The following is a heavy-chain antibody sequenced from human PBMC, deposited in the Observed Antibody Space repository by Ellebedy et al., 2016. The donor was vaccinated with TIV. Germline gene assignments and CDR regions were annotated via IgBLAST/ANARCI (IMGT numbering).Heavy chain of an antibody. CDR3: AKSGSAGWYDPNYYYHGMDV. V-gene: IGHV3-23*01. CDR1: GFSFSTYG. D-gene: IGHD6-19*01. J-gene: IGHJ6*02. CDR2: VSASGTIT. Sequence: GESLKISXAVSGFSFSTYGMSWVRQAPGKGLQWVSTVSASGTITYYADSVRGRFTISRDNSVNTLYLQMNSLRAEDTAIYFCAKSGSAGWYDPNYYYHGMDVWGQGTTVTVSS.